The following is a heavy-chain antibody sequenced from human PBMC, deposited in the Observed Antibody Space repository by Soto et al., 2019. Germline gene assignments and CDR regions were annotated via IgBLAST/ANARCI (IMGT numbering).Heavy chain of an antibody. D-gene: IGHD4-17*01. CDR1: GFTFSNAW. CDR3: TLITVTTFDAFDI. V-gene: IGHV3-15*01. Sequence: GGSLRLSCAASGFTFSNAWMSWVRQAPGKGLEWVGRIKSKTDGGTTDYAAPVKGRFTISRDDSKNTLYLQMNSLKTEDTAVYYCTLITVTTFDAFDIWGQGTMVTVSS. J-gene: IGHJ3*02. CDR2: IKSKTDGGTT.